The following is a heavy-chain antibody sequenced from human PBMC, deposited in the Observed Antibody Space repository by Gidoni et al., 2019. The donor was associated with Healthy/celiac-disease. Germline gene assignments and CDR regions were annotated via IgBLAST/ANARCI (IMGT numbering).Heavy chain of an antibody. J-gene: IGHJ3*02. D-gene: IGHD6-19*01. CDR3: ARGVRRQIAVAGHHDAFDI. V-gene: IGHV4-34*01. Sequence: QVQLQQWGAGLLKPSETLSLTCAVYGVSFSGYYWSWIRQTPGKGLEWIGEINHSGSTNYNPSRKSRVTISVDTSKNKFSRKLSYVTAADTAVYYCARGVRRQIAVAGHHDAFDIWGQGTMVTVSS. CDR1: GVSFSGYY. CDR2: INHSGST.